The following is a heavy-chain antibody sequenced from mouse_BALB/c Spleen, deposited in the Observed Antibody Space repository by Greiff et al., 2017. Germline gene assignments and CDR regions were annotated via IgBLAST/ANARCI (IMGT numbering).Heavy chain of an antibody. D-gene: IGHD2-1*01. CDR3: VRGRGNYERGYNAMDY. Sequence: EVKLMESGGGLVQPGGSRKLSCAASGFTFSSFGMHWVRQAPEKGLEWVAYISSGSSTIYYADTVKGRFTISRDNPKNTLFLQMTSLRSEDTAMYYCVRGRGNYERGYNAMDYWGQGTSVTVSS. V-gene: IGHV5-17*02. J-gene: IGHJ4*01. CDR2: ISSGSSTI. CDR1: GFTFSSFG.